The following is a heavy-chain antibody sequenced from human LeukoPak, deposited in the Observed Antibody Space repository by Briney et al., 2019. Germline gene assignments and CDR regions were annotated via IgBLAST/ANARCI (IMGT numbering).Heavy chain of an antibody. CDR1: GFTFSSYG. D-gene: IGHD3-9*01. CDR2: ISYDGSNK. J-gene: IGHJ4*02. Sequence: GGSLRLSCAASGFTFSSYGMHWVRQAPGKGLEWVAVISYDGSNKYYADSVKGRFTISRDNSKNTLYLQMNSLRAEDTAVYYCAKDVLRYFDWPIGSDYWGQGTLVTVSS. V-gene: IGHV3-30*18. CDR3: AKDVLRYFDWPIGSDY.